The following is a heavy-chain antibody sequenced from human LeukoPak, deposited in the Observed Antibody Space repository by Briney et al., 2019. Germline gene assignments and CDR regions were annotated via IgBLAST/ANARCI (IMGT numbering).Heavy chain of an antibody. D-gene: IGHD3-16*01. V-gene: IGHV4-4*07. CDR1: GGSIRSYY. Sequence: PSETLSLTCTVSGGSIRSYYWSWIRQPAGKGLEWIGRIYTSGSTNYNPSLKSRVTMSVDTSKSQFSLRLSSVTAADTAVYYCARGGDSTRNAFDIWGQGTMVPVSS. CDR2: IYTSGST. J-gene: IGHJ3*02. CDR3: ARGGDSTRNAFDI.